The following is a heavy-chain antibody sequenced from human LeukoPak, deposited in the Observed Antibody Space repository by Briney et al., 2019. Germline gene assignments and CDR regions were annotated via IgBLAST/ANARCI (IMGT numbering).Heavy chain of an antibody. CDR1: GGSISSGGYY. V-gene: IGHV4-39*01. J-gene: IGHJ4*02. CDR3: ARQSGIAGIYDY. CDR2: IYYSGST. D-gene: IGHD1-26*01. Sequence: SQTLSLTCTVSGGSISSGGYYWGWIRQPPGKGLEWIGSIYYSGSTYYNPSLKSRVTISVDTSKNQFSLKLSSVTAADTAVYYCARQSGIAGIYDYWGQGTLVTVSS.